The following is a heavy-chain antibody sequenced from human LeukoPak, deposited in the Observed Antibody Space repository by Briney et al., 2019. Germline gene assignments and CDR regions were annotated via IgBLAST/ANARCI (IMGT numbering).Heavy chain of an antibody. CDR1: GYTFTSYY. J-gene: IGHJ4*02. V-gene: IGHV1-46*01. CDR2: INPSGGST. Sequence: ASVTVSCKASGYTFTSYYMHWVRQAPGQGFEWMGIINPSGGSTSYAQKFQGRVTMTRDTSTSTVYMELSSLRSEDTAVYYCARDLSSKYSYGFSAGYWGQGTLVTVSS. D-gene: IGHD5-18*01. CDR3: ARDLSSKYSYGFSAGY.